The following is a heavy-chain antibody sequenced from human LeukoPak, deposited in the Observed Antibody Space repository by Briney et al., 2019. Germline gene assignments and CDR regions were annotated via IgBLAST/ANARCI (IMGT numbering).Heavy chain of an antibody. V-gene: IGHV3-30-3*01. CDR3: ARAGPPYSSSELYYFDY. CDR2: ISYDGSNK. CDR1: GFTFSSYA. Sequence: GRSLRLSCAASGFTFSSYAMHWVRQAPGKGLEWVAVISYDGSNKYYADSVKGRFTIYRHNSKNTLYLQMNSLRAEDTAVYYCARAGPPYSSSELYYFDYWGQGTLVTVSS. D-gene: IGHD6-6*01. J-gene: IGHJ4*02.